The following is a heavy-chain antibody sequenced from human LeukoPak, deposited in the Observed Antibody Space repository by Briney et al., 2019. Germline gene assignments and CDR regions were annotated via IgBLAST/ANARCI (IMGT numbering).Heavy chain of an antibody. CDR3: ARHGSTDYFDY. J-gene: IGHJ4*02. CDR2: IYYSGST. CDR1: GGSISSYY. V-gene: IGHV4-59*08. D-gene: IGHD2-2*03. Sequence: SETLSLTCTVSGGSISSYYWSWIRQPPGKGLEWIGYIYYSGSTNYNPSLKSRVTISVDTSKNQFSLKVSSVTAADTAVYYCARHGSTDYFDYWGQGTLVTVSS.